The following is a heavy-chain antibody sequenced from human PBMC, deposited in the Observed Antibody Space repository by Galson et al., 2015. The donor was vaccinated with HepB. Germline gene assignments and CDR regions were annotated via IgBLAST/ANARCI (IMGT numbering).Heavy chain of an antibody. Sequence: QVQLQESGPGLVKPSETLSLTCIVSGGSISRSTYSWSWIRQSPGKRLEWIGNIYYSGTTYYNPSLKSRVTILVDTSKNQFSLTLTSVTAADTALYYCARDEDPGMGNYWGQGILVTVSS. CDR1: GGSISRSTYS. J-gene: IGHJ4*02. D-gene: IGHD1-14*01. CDR3: ARDEDPGMGNY. V-gene: IGHV4-39*07. CDR2: IYYSGTT.